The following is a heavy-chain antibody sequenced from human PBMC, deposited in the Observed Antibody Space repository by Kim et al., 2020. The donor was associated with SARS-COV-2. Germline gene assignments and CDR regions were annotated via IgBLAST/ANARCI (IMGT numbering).Heavy chain of an antibody. Sequence: GGSLRLSCAASGFTFSSFWMNWVRQAPGKGLEWVANINQDGSEKSYVDSVKGRFTISRDNAKNSLYLQMNGLRAEDTAVYYCARGVASSWSNGAGDSWGQGTLVTVSS. CDR1: GFTFSSFW. V-gene: IGHV3-7*01. D-gene: IGHD6-13*01. J-gene: IGHJ4*02. CDR3: ARGVASSWSNGAGDS. CDR2: INQDGSEK.